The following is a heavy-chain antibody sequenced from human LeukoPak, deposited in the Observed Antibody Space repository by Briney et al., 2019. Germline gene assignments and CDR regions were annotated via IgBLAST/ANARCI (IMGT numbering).Heavy chain of an antibody. Sequence: AGGSLRLSCAASGFTFSSYAMSSVRQAPGKGLEWVSAISGSGGSTYYADSVKGRFTISRDNSKNTLYLQMNSLRAEDTAVYYCAKARGYSSSSFLDYWGQGTLVTVSS. V-gene: IGHV3-23*01. J-gene: IGHJ4*02. CDR3: AKARGYSSSSFLDY. CDR2: ISGSGGST. CDR1: GFTFSSYA. D-gene: IGHD6-6*01.